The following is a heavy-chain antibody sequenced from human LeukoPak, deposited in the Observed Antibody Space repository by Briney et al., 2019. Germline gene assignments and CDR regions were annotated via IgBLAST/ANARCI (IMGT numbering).Heavy chain of an antibody. V-gene: IGHV3-23*01. Sequence: PGGSLRLSCAASGFTFSSYAMGWVRQAPGKGLEWVSGISGSGDNTYYANSVKGRFTISRDNSKNTLYLQMNSLRAEDTAVYYCAKDGAWLRFDDWGQGILVTVSS. CDR3: AKDGAWLRFDD. D-gene: IGHD5-12*01. CDR1: GFTFSSYA. J-gene: IGHJ4*02. CDR2: ISGSGDNT.